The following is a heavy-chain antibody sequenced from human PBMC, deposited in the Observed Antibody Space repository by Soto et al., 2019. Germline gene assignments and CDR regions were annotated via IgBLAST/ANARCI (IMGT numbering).Heavy chain of an antibody. J-gene: IGHJ3*02. Sequence: QVQLAESGGGVVQPGRSLTITCAASGFTLGTYGMHWVRQAPGKGLAWVAVISYDGSDEYYADSVKGRFTISRDNSKNPLDPQLSGPRSQDTALHCCWKVDYDSRGYHNLDALDIWGQGTMVTVSS. D-gene: IGHD3-22*01. CDR3: WKVDYDSRGYHNLDALDI. V-gene: IGHV3-30*18. CDR1: GFTLGTYG. CDR2: ISYDGSDE.